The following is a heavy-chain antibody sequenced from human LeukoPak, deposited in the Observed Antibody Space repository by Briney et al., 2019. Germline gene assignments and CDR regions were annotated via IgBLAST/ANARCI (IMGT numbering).Heavy chain of an antibody. Sequence: GGSLRLSCAASGFTFSSYSMNWVRQAPGKGLEWVSSISSSSSYIYYADSVKGRFTISRDNAKNSLYLQMNSLRAEDTAVYYCARSSGHEGWFDPWGQGTLVTASS. V-gene: IGHV3-21*01. CDR2: ISSSSSYI. CDR3: ARSSGHEGWFDP. CDR1: GFTFSSYS. J-gene: IGHJ5*02.